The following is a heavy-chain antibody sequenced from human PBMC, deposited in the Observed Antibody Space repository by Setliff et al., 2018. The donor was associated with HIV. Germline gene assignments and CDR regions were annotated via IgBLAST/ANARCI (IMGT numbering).Heavy chain of an antibody. V-gene: IGHV4-59*01. Sequence: GSLRLSCAASGFTFSDYYMSWIRQRPGKGLEWIGYIYYSGRTNYNPSLKSRVTISVDTSKNQFSLKLSSVTAADTAVYYCARHPEAYCGGDCYGGYFHHWGQGTLVTVSS. CDR1: GFTFSDYY. J-gene: IGHJ1*01. CDR3: ARHPEAYCGGDCYGGYFHH. D-gene: IGHD2-21*02. CDR2: IYYSGRT.